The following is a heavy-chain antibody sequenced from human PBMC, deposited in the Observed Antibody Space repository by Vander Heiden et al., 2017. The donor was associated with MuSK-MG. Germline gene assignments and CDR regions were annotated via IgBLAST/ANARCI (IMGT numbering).Heavy chain of an antibody. CDR2: IWSDGSKK. V-gene: IGHV3-33*01. Sequence: QVQLVESGGGVVQPGRSPRPPSAASGFTFSNYSMHWFRQAPAPRLEWVAVIWSDGSKKYYADSVKGRFTISRDNSQNTLYLQMNSLRAEDTSVYYCARDDSRSSPFDYWGQGTLVTVSS. D-gene: IGHD6-6*01. CDR3: ARDDSRSSPFDY. J-gene: IGHJ4*02. CDR1: GFTFSNYS.